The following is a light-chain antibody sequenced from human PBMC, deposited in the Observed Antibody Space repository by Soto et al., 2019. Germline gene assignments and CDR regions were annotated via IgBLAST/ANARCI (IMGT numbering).Light chain of an antibody. CDR3: QHYLTWPLT. V-gene: IGKV4-1*01. CDR2: WAS. Sequence: DIVMTQSPDSLAVSLGERATINCKSSQSVLYSSNNKNYLAWYQQKPGQPPKLLIYWASTRESGVPDRFSGSGSGTDFTLTISSLQAEDVAVYYCQHYLTWPLTFGGGTRVEI. CDR1: QSVLYSSNNKNY. J-gene: IGKJ4*01.